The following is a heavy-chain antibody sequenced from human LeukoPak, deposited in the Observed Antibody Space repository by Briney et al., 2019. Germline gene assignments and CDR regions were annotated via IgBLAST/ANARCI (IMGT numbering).Heavy chain of an antibody. CDR1: GFPFSNYW. CDR3: ARGLPRIGAFFDY. V-gene: IGHV3-7*05. Sequence: PGGSLRLSCAASGFPFSNYWMSRVRQAPGKGLEWVASIKEDGSQKYYVDSVKGRFTISRDNTKNSLYLQMNFLGAEDTAVYYCARGLPRIGAFFDYWGQGAPVTVSS. CDR2: IKEDGSQK. J-gene: IGHJ4*02.